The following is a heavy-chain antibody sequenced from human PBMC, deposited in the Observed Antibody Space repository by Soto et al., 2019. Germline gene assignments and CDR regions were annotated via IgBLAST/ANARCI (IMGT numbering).Heavy chain of an antibody. CDR3: ARGGVTAAMSY. CDR1: GFTFSSFW. J-gene: IGHJ4*02. D-gene: IGHD2-2*01. CDR2: IHSDGSNT. Sequence: EVQLVESGGGLVQPGGSLRLSCAASGFTFSSFWMHWVRQAPGEWLVWVSRIHSDGSNTNYADSVKGRFTISRDNAKNTLYLHMNSLRSEDTAVYYCARGGVTAAMSYWGQGTLVTVSS. V-gene: IGHV3-74*01.